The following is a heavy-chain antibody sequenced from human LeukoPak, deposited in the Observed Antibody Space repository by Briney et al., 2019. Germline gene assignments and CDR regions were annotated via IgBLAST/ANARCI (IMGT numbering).Heavy chain of an antibody. CDR2: IYPGDSDT. CDR1: GYSFTSYW. CDR3: ARGGSYFEGAGYYFDY. J-gene: IGHJ4*02. V-gene: IGHV5-51*01. D-gene: IGHD1-26*01. Sequence: GESLKISCKGSGYSFTSYWIGWVRQMPGKGLEWMGIIYPGDSDTRYSPSFQGQVTISADKSISTAYLQWSSLKASDTAMYYCARGGSYFEGAGYYFDYWGQGTLVTVSP.